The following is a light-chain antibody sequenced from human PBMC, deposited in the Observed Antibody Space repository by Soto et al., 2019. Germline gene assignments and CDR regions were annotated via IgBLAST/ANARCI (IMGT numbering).Light chain of an antibody. CDR1: QTVNNNY. J-gene: IGKJ1*01. CDR3: QQYGGSAPWT. CDR2: GAS. V-gene: IGKV3-20*01. Sequence: EIVLTQPPGPLSVSPGDRVTLSCRASQTVNNNYLAWYQQKPGQAPRLLIYGASTPATGTPARFSGSGSGTQFTLTVSSLEHEDVAVYYCQQYGGSAPWTFGPGTKVDMK.